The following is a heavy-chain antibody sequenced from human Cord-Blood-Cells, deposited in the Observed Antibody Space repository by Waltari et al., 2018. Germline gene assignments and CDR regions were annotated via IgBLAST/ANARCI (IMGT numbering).Heavy chain of an antibody. CDR1: GYTFTGHY. V-gene: IGHV1-2*02. D-gene: IGHD1-1*01. CDR3: ARAGTVWVSSHFDY. J-gene: IGHJ4*02. Sequence: QVQLVQSGAEVKKPGASVKVSCKASGYTFTGHYLPWARQAPGQGLEWMGWINPNSGGTNYAQKFQGRVTMTRDTSISTAYMELSRLRSDDTAVYYCARAGTVWVSSHFDYWGQGTLVTVSS. CDR2: INPNSGGT.